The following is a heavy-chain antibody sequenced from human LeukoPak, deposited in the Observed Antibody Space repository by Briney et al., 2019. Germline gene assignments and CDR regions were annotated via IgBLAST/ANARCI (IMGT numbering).Heavy chain of an antibody. CDR1: GFTFSSYA. Sequence: GGSLRLSCAASGFTFSSYAMSWVRQAPGKGLEWVSVISGSGGSTYSADSVKGRFTISRDNSKNTLYLQMNSLRADDTAVYYCAKVGNRDYFDSSGYLRAEYFHHWGQGTLVTVSS. CDR3: AKVGNRDYFDSSGYLRAEYFHH. CDR2: ISGSGGST. D-gene: IGHD3-22*01. V-gene: IGHV3-23*01. J-gene: IGHJ1*01.